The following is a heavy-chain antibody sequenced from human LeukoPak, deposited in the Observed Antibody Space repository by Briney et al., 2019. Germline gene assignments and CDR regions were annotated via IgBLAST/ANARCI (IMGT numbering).Heavy chain of an antibody. Sequence: PSETLSLTCTVSGDSISSRNIYWGWIRQPPGKGLEWIGTVYHIGSTYYNPSLETRVNISAETSKNQLSLGLSSVTAADTALYYCARHLYFYGSGSRYFDFWGQGTLVTVSS. V-gene: IGHV4-39*01. J-gene: IGHJ4*02. CDR2: VYHIGST. D-gene: IGHD3-10*01. CDR3: ARHLYFYGSGSRYFDF. CDR1: GDSISSRNIY.